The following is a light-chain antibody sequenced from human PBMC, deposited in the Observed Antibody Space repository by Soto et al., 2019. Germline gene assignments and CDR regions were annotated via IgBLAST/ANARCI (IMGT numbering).Light chain of an antibody. CDR2: SDN. CDR3: AAWDDSLDAYV. J-gene: IGLJ1*01. V-gene: IGLV1-44*01. Sequence: QSVLTQPPSASGTPGQRVTISCSGSSSNIGSNYVNWYQQLPGTAPKLLIYSDNQRPSGGPDRFSGSKSGTSASLAISGLQSEDEADYYCAAWDDSLDAYVFGTGTKVTVL. CDR1: SSNIGSNY.